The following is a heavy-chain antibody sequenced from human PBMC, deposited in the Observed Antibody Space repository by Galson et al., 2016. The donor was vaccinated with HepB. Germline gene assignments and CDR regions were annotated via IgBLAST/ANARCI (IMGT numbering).Heavy chain of an antibody. CDR3: ATTPDILTGGNLYY. J-gene: IGHJ4*02. CDR2: MNGNSGNT. Sequence: SVKVSCKASGYKFTDYDINWVRQAPGQGLEWMGWMNGNSGNTGFAQKFEGRVTMTRDIAITTAYLDLPNLKPEDTAVYYCATTPDILTGGNLYYWGQGTLVTVSS. CDR1: GYKFTDYD. D-gene: IGHD3-9*01. V-gene: IGHV1-8*01.